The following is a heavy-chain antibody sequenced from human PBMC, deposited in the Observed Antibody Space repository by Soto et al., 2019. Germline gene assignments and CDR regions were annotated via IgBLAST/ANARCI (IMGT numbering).Heavy chain of an antibody. Sequence: GASVKVSCKASGFTFTSSAVQWVRQARGQRLEWIGWIVVGSGNTNYAQKFQERVTITRDMSTSTAYMELSSLRSEDTAVYYCAAADHYYDSSGYGFVYWGQGTLVTVSS. D-gene: IGHD3-22*01. CDR3: AAADHYYDSSGYGFVY. CDR2: IVVGSGNT. V-gene: IGHV1-58*01. CDR1: GFTFTSSA. J-gene: IGHJ4*02.